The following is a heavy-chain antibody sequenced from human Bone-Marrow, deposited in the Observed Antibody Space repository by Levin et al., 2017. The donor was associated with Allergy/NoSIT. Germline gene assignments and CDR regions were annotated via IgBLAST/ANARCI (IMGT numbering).Heavy chain of an antibody. CDR3: ARAFGGAFDY. CDR2: IFYRGNT. D-gene: IGHD3-3*01. CDR1: GGSISSSDFY. J-gene: IGHJ4*02. V-gene: IGHV4-30-4*01. Sequence: LRLSCTVSGGSISSSDFYWSWVRQPPGKGLEWIGNIFYRGNTYDNPSLKSRLTISIDTSKNQFSLRLNSVTAADTAVYYCARAFGGAFDYWGQGALVTVSS.